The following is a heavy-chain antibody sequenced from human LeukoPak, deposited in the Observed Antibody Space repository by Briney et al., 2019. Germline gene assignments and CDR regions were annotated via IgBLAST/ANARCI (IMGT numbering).Heavy chain of an antibody. J-gene: IGHJ4*02. V-gene: IGHV3-21*01. Sequence: MNWVRQAPGKGLEWVPAISSSSSYIYYADSVKGRFTISRHNAKRSLYLQMNSLRAEDTAVYYCARDLGGYGDYGTNFDYWGQGTLVTVSS. CDR2: ISSSSSYI. CDR3: ARDLGGYGDYGTNFDY. D-gene: IGHD4-17*01.